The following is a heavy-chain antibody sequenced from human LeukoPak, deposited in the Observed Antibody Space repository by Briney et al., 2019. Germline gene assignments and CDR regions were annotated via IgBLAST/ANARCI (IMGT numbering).Heavy chain of an antibody. CDR1: GYTFGTYA. V-gene: IGHV3-23*01. J-gene: IGHJ4*02. Sequence: GGSLRLSCAASGYTFGTYAMGWVRQAPGKGLEWVSGISGSGTNTYYADSVKGRFTISRDNSKNTLFLQINSLRAEDTAVYYCANGLPTTHWGQGTLVTVSS. D-gene: IGHD5-18*01. CDR3: ANGLPTTH. CDR2: ISGSGTNT.